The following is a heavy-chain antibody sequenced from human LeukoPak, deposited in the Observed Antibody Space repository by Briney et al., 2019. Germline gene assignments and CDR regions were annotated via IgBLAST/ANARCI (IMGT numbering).Heavy chain of an antibody. CDR2: ISGSGGST. J-gene: IGHJ5*02. CDR3: AKDRSWDSSGYYYARVYNWFDP. V-gene: IGHV3-23*01. D-gene: IGHD3-22*01. CDR1: GFTFSSYA. Sequence: PGGSLRLSCAASGFTFSSYAMSWVRQAPGKGLEWVSAISGSGGSTYYADSVKGRFTISRDNSKNTLYLQMNRLRAEDTAVYYCAKDRSWDSSGYYYARVYNWFDPWGQGTLVTVSS.